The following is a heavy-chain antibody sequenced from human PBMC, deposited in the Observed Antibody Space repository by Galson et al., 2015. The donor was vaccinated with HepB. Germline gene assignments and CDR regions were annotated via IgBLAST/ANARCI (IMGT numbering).Heavy chain of an antibody. D-gene: IGHD3-10*01. V-gene: IGHV6-1*01. CDR1: GDSVSSSTAA. J-gene: IGHJ4*02. Sequence: CAISGDSVSSSTAAWNWIRQSPSRGLEWLGRTYYRSKWYNEYAESVRGRITINPDTSKNQFSLQLNSVTPDDAAAYYCARDTNYYASGSFGHWGQGTLVTVSS. CDR3: ARDTNYYASGSFGH. CDR2: TYYRSKWYN.